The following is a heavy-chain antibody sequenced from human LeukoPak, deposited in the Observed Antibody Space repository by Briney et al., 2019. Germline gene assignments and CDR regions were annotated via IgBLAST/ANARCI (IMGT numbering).Heavy chain of an antibody. CDR1: GGSISNYY. D-gene: IGHD1-1*01. Sequence: PSETLSLTCTVSGGSISNYYWSWIRQSAGKGLEWIGRIYTSGSTNYNPSLKSRVTVSVDTSKNQFSLKLSSVTAADTAVYYCARGAWSYYYYYMDVWGKGTTVTVSS. V-gene: IGHV4-4*07. CDR3: ARGAWSYYYYYMDV. CDR2: IYTSGST. J-gene: IGHJ6*03.